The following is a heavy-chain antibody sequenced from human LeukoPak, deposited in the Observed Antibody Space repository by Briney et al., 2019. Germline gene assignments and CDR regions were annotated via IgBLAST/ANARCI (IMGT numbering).Heavy chain of an antibody. CDR1: GFTFSSYA. V-gene: IGHV3-23*01. CDR2: ISGSGGST. J-gene: IGHJ3*02. CDR3: AKRPSIFRAFDI. Sequence: PGGSLRLSCAASGFTFSSYAMSWFRQAPGKGLEWVSAISGSGGSTYYADSVRGRFTISRDNSKNTLYLQMNSLRAEDTAVYYCAKRPSIFRAFDIWGQGTMVTVSS. D-gene: IGHD3-9*01.